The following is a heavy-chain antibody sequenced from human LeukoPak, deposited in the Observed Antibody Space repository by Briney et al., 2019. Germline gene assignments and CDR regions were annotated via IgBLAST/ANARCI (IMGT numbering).Heavy chain of an antibody. CDR3: ARAFHSYYFDY. Sequence: SQTLSLTCAISGDSVSSNTAAWNWLRQSPSRGLEWLGRTCYRSKWYNDYAVSVKSRITINPDTSKNQFSLQLDSVTPVDTAVYYCARAFHSYYFDYWGQGTLVTVSS. V-gene: IGHV6-1*01. J-gene: IGHJ4*02. CDR2: TCYRSKWYN. D-gene: IGHD2-15*01. CDR1: GDSVSSNTAA.